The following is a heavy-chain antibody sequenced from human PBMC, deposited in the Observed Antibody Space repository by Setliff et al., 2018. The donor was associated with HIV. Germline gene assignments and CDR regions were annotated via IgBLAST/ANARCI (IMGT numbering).Heavy chain of an antibody. V-gene: IGHV4-34*01. J-gene: IGHJ6*03. CDR2: INHSGDT. Sequence: SETLSLTCAVYGGSFSGYYWSWIRQPPGKGLEWIGEINHSGDTNYNPSLKSRVTISVDTSKNQFSLNLNSVTAADTAVYYCARVTIPWGFNYYYMDVWGKGTTVTVSS. CDR1: GGSFSGYY. CDR3: ARVTIPWGFNYYYMDV. D-gene: IGHD3-10*01.